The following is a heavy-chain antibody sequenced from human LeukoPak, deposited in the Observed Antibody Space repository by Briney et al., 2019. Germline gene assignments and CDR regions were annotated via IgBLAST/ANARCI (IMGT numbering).Heavy chain of an antibody. CDR3: AKTYYYGSGNHIGPNWLDP. CDR2: IYYSGST. Sequence: SETLSLTCTVSGGSISSYYWSWIRQPPGKGLEWIGYIYYSGSTNYNPSLKSRVTISVDTSKNQFSLKLSSVTAADTAVYYCAKTYYYGSGNHIGPNWLDPWGQGTLVTVSS. J-gene: IGHJ5*02. CDR1: GGSISSYY. V-gene: IGHV4-59*08. D-gene: IGHD3-10*01.